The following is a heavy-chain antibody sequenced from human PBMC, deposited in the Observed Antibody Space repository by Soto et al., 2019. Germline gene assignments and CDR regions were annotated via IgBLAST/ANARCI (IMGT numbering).Heavy chain of an antibody. Sequence: EVQLLESGGGLVQPGGSLRLSCTASGVTFSGYAMSWVRQALGKGLEWVSAISGTGGNTYYADSVKGRITISRDNSESILFLQMHSLRADDTAVYYCATRHDSRGNLDAFDICGQGTTVAVSS. D-gene: IGHD2-15*01. J-gene: IGHJ3*02. V-gene: IGHV3-23*01. CDR2: ISGTGGNT. CDR1: GVTFSGYA. CDR3: ATRHDSRGNLDAFDI.